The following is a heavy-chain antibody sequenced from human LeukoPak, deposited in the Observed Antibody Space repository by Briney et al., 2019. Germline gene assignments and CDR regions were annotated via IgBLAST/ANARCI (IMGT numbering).Heavy chain of an antibody. CDR2: VDRSSSYI. Sequence: GGSLRLSCAASGFTFSDYTMNWVRQAPGKGLEWVSSVDRSSSYIYYAESVKGRFTISRDTPKSSLHLQMNSLRAEDTAVYYCARGIWSGYYSYYYYMDVWGKGTTVTVSS. D-gene: IGHD3-3*01. V-gene: IGHV3-21*01. J-gene: IGHJ6*03. CDR3: ARGIWSGYYSYYYYMDV. CDR1: GFTFSDYT.